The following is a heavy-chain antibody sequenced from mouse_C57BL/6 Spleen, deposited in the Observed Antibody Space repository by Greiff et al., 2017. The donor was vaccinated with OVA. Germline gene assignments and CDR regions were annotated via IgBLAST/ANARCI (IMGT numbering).Heavy chain of an antibody. J-gene: IGHJ3*01. CDR1: GFTFSDYY. CDR3: ARQDYSNLAWFAY. V-gene: IGHV5-12*01. Sequence: DVQLVESGGGLVQPGGSLKLSCAASGFTFSDYYMYWVRQTPEKRLEWVAYISNGGGSTYYPDTVKGRFTIARDNAKNTLYLQMSRLKSEDTAMYYCARQDYSNLAWFAYWGQGTLVTVSA. D-gene: IGHD2-5*01. CDR2: ISNGGGST.